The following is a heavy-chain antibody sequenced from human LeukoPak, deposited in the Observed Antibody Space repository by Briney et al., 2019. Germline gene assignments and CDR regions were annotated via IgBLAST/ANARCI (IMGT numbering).Heavy chain of an antibody. V-gene: IGHV4-34*01. D-gene: IGHD3-10*01. CDR1: GGSISSYY. CDR3: ARTRFGELLETNWFDP. Sequence: SETLSLTCTVSGGSISSYYWSWIRQPPGKGLEWIGEINHSGSTNYNPSLKSRVTISVDTSENQFSLKLSSVTAADTAVYYCARTRFGELLETNWFDPWGQGTLVTVSS. CDR2: INHSGST. J-gene: IGHJ5*02.